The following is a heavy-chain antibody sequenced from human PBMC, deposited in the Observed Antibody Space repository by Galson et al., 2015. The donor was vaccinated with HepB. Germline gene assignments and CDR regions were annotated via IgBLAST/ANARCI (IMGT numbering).Heavy chain of an antibody. V-gene: IGHV3-15*01. J-gene: IGHJ4*02. CDR3: TTTVRPEDFVDY. CDR1: GFTFSDAW. CDR2: VKSRTFGGTA. D-gene: IGHD1-14*01. Sequence: SLRLSCAASGFTFSDAWMSWVRQAPGKGLEWVGRVKSRTFGGTADYGTPVKGRFTISRDDSKHTLSLLMNSLKTEDTAVYYCTTTVRPEDFVDYWGQGSLVTASS.